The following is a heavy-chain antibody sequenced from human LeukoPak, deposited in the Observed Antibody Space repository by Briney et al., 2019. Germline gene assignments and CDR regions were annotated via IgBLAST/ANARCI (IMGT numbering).Heavy chain of an antibody. J-gene: IGHJ4*02. D-gene: IGHD3-22*01. Sequence: SVKVSCKASGGTFSSYAISWVRQAPGQGLEWMGRIIPILGIANYAQKFQGRVTITADKSTSTDYMELRSLRSEDTAVYYCASTYYYDSSGYYGESPSFDYWGEGTLVTVSS. CDR1: GGTFSSYA. V-gene: IGHV1-69*04. CDR3: ASTYYYDSSGYYGESPSFDY. CDR2: IIPILGIA.